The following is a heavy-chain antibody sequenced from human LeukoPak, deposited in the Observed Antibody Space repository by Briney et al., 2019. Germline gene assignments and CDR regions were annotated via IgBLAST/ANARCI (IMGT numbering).Heavy chain of an antibody. CDR1: GFIASGNY. D-gene: IGHD3-3*01. CDR2: IYSGGST. Sequence: GGSLRLSCAASGFIASGNYMSWVRQAPGKGLEWVSVIYSGGSTYYADSAKGRFTISRDNSKNTLYLQMNSLRAEDTAVYYCARDGGSEGLSFWGQGTLVTVSS. V-gene: IGHV3-53*01. CDR3: ARDGGSEGLSF. J-gene: IGHJ4*02.